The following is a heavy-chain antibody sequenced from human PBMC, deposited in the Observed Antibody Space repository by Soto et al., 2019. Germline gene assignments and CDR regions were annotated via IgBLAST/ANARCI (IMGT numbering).Heavy chain of an antibody. CDR1: GYTFTSYG. D-gene: IGHD6-19*01. V-gene: IGHV1-18*01. Sequence: GASVKVSCKASGYTFTSYGISWVRQAPGQGLEWMGWISAYNGNTNYAQKLQGRVTMTTDTSTCTAYMELRSLRSDDTAVYYCARDRGYGWLWGMDVWGQGTTVTVSS. CDR2: ISAYNGNT. CDR3: ARDRGYGWLWGMDV. J-gene: IGHJ6*02.